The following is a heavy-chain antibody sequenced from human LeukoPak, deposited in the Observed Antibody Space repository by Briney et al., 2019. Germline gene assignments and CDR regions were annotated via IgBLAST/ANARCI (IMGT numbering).Heavy chain of an antibody. CDR2: IYTSGST. CDR3: ARLDSSGWFPAH. J-gene: IGHJ4*02. V-gene: IGHV4-61*02. D-gene: IGHD6-19*01. Sequence: SQTLSLTCTDSGGSISSGSYYWSWIRQPAGKGLEWIGRIYTSGSTNYNPSLKSRVTISVDTSKNQFSLKLSSVTAADTAVYYCARLDSSGWFPAHWGQGTLVTVSS. CDR1: GGSISSGSYY.